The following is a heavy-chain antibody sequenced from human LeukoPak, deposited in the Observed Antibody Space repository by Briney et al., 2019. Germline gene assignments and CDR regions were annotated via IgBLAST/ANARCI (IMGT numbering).Heavy chain of an antibody. V-gene: IGHV4-4*02. CDR3: ARRGYYGSGSHFDP. J-gene: IGHJ5*02. CDR2: IYHSGST. D-gene: IGHD3-10*01. CDR1: GGSISSSNW. Sequence: TSETLSLTCAVSGGSISSSNWWSWVRQPPGKGLEWIGEIYHSGSTNYNPSLKSRVTISVDRSKNQFSLKLSSVTAADTAVYYCARRGYYGSGSHFDPWGQGTLVTVSS.